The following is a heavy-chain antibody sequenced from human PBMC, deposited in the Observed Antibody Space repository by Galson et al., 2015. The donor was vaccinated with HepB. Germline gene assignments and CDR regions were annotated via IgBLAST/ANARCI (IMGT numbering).Heavy chain of an antibody. CDR2: TFYRSKWSV. CDR1: GDSVSSNTVG. J-gene: IGHJ4*02. Sequence: YAISGDSVSSNTVGWNWIRQSPSRGLEWLGRTFYRSKWSVDYAPSVKSRIIINPDTSRNQFSLQLNSVTPEDTAVYYCAKSIHLGRGFDSWGQGTLVTVSS. CDR3: AKSIHLGRGFDS. V-gene: IGHV6-1*01. D-gene: IGHD7-27*01.